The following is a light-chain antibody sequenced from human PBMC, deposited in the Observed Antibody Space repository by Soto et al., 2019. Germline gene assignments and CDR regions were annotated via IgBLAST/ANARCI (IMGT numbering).Light chain of an antibody. CDR2: KAS. J-gene: IGKJ1*01. V-gene: IGKV1-5*03. CDR3: QHWTYYAWT. Sequence: DIHMTQSPSTLSASVGDRVTITCRASQRLTTWLAWYQQKPGKAPNHLIYKASSLESGVPSRFNGSGSGTEIPLTNSSLQPEDFATYYCQHWTYYAWTFGQGIKVEVK. CDR1: QRLTTW.